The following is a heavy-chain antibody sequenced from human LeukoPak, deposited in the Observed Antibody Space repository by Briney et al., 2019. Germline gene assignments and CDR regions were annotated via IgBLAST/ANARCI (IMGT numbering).Heavy chain of an antibody. Sequence: KTSETLSLTCSVSGGSISSNYWSWIRQSPGKGLEWIGYIYYRGSTDYNPSLKSRVTMSVDTSKNQFSLKLSSVTAADTAVYYCARQNYDEVNYYYYGLDVWGQGTTATVSS. D-gene: IGHD3-3*01. CDR3: ARQNYDEVNYYYYGLDV. CDR1: GGSISSNY. CDR2: IYYRGST. V-gene: IGHV4-59*08. J-gene: IGHJ6*02.